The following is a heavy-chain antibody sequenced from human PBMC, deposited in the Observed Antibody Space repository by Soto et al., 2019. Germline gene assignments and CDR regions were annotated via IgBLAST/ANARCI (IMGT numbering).Heavy chain of an antibody. J-gene: IGHJ5*02. V-gene: IGHV4-4*02. CDR3: ARKGYSYELNWFDP. Sequence: SETLSLTCAVSGGSISSSNWWSWVRQPPGKGLERIGEIYNSGSTNYNPTLKSRFTISVDNSKNQFSLKLRSVSALDTAVYYCARKGYSYELNWFDPWGQGTLVTVS. CDR1: GGSISSSNW. CDR2: IYNSGST. D-gene: IGHD5-18*01.